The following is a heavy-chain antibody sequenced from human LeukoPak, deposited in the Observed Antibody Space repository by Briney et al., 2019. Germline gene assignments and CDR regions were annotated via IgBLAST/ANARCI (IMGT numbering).Heavy chain of an antibody. CDR1: GLSFSSNV. CDR2: IPASGGST. CDR3: ARDADSLHNWFDP. J-gene: IGHJ5*02. Sequence: PGGSLSLSCEAPGLSFSSNVMFWVRKAQGKGLKWASSIPASGGSTYYADSVKGRFTISRDNSKNSLYLQMNSLRAEDTAVYYCARDADSLHNWFDPWGQGTLVTVSS. V-gene: IGHV3-23*01. D-gene: IGHD2-21*02.